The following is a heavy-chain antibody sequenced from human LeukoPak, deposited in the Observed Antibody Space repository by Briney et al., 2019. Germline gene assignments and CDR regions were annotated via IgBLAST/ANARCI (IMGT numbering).Heavy chain of an antibody. V-gene: IGHV1-18*01. Sequence: GASVKVSCKASGGTFSSYAISWVRLAPGQGLEWMGRISVYNGHTKYTQNLQGRVTMTTDTSTSTAYMELRSLRSDDTAVYYCARDSLNIGYCSSTSCLPPDYWGQGTLVTVSS. CDR2: ISVYNGHT. J-gene: IGHJ4*02. CDR1: GGTFSSYA. D-gene: IGHD2-2*03. CDR3: ARDSLNIGYCSSTSCLPPDY.